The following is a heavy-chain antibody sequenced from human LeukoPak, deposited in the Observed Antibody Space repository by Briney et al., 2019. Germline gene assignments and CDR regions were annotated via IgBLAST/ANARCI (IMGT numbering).Heavy chain of an antibody. V-gene: IGHV4-34*01. Sequence: SETLSLTCAVYGGSFSGYYWSWIRQPPGKGLEWIGEINHSGSTNYNPSLKSRVTISVYTSKNQFSLKLSSVTAADTAVYYCARVATYYYDSSGYYYFDYWGQGTLVTVSS. J-gene: IGHJ4*02. D-gene: IGHD3-22*01. CDR3: ARVATYYYDSSGYYYFDY. CDR2: INHSGST. CDR1: GGSFSGYY.